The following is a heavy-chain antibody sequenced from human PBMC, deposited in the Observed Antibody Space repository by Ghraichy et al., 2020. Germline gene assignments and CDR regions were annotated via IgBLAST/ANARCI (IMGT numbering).Heavy chain of an antibody. CDR2: INPNSGGT. CDR3: ARDSSTTPIGYFDY. V-gene: IGHV1-2*04. Sequence: ASVKVSCKASGYTFTAYYLHWVRQAPVQGLEWMGWINPNSGGTNYAQKFQGWVTMTRDTSISTAYMELSRLRSDDTAVYYCARDSSTTPIGYFDYWGQGTLVTVSS. J-gene: IGHJ4*02. CDR1: GYTFTAYY. D-gene: IGHD4-17*01.